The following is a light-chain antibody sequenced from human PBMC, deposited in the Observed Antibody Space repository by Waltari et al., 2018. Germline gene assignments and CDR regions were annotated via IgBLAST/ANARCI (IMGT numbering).Light chain of an antibody. Sequence: SALTQPASVSGSPGKSIPISCTGTSSDVGGYNFVSWYQQHPGKAPKLMIYEFTNRPSGVSNRFSGSKSGNTASLTISGLLAEDEADYYCCSYTTTTTVVFGGGTKLTVL. CDR3: CSYTTTTTVV. CDR1: SSDVGGYNF. J-gene: IGLJ3*02. V-gene: IGLV2-14*01. CDR2: EFT.